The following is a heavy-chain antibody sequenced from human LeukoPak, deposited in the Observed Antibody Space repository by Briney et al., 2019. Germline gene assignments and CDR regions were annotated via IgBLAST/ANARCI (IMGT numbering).Heavy chain of an antibody. CDR1: GCTFSSYA. V-gene: IGHV3-23*01. Sequence: PGGSLRLSCAASGCTFSSYAMSWVRQAPGKGLEWVSAISGSGGSTYYADSVKGRFTISRDNSKNTLYLQMNSLRAEDTAVYYCAKGGTGSGSYYKNYYYYYYYMDVWGKGTTVTVSS. CDR2: ISGSGGST. CDR3: AKGGTGSGSYYKNYYYYYYYMDV. D-gene: IGHD3-10*01. J-gene: IGHJ6*03.